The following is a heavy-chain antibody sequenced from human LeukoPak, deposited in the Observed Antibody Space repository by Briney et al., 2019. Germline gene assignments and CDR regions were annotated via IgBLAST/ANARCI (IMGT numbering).Heavy chain of an antibody. Sequence: GGSLRLSCAASGFTFSSYSMNWVRQAPGKGLEWVSSISGSSSYIYYADSVKGRFTISRDNAKNSLYLQMNSLRAEDTAVYYCARDLRDIVPALFDYWGQGTLVTVSS. CDR2: ISGSSSYI. V-gene: IGHV3-21*01. CDR3: ARDLRDIVPALFDY. CDR1: GFTFSSYS. J-gene: IGHJ4*02. D-gene: IGHD2-8*01.